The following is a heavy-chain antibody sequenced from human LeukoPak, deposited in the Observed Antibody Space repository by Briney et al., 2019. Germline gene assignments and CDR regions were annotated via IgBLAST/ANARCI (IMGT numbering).Heavy chain of an antibody. V-gene: IGHV3-15*01. D-gene: IGHD3-16*02. CDR2: IKSNIDGGRT. CDR1: GFTFTNAW. Sequence: PGGSLRLSCAVSGFTFTNAWMSWVRQAPGKGLEWVGRIKSNIDGGRTDSAAPVKGRFIISRDDSKNMLYLQMNSLKTEDTGVYYCARGDVWGSYPLHYWGQGILVTVSS. CDR3: ARGDVWGSYPLHY. J-gene: IGHJ4*02.